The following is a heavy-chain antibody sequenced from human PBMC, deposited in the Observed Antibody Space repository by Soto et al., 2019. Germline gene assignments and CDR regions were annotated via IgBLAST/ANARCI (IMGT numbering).Heavy chain of an antibody. CDR2: INHSGST. V-gene: IGHV4-34*01. CDR1: GGSFSGYY. D-gene: IGHD1-26*01. J-gene: IGHJ6*02. Sequence: QVQLQQWGAGLLKPSETLSLTCAVYGGSFSGYYWCWIRQPPGKGLEWIGDINHSGSTNYNPSLKSRVTISVDTSKNQFSLKLSSVTAADTAVYYCARGGMGGSYTPGPYYYDGMEVWCQGTTVTVSS. CDR3: ARGGMGGSYTPGPYYYDGMEV.